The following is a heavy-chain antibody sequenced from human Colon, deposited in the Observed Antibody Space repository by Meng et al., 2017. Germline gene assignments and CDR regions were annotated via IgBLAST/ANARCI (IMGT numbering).Heavy chain of an antibody. D-gene: IGHD6-19*01. Sequence: QGLLQESGPGLVKPSGTLSLTCTGSGGSITSSDWGSWVRQTPGKGLEWIGETYQNGRPNYNPSLKSRVTISVDKSKNQFSLNMTSVTAADTAVYYCAREVVVAGTRNWLDPWGQGILVTVSS. J-gene: IGHJ5*02. CDR3: AREVVVAGTRNWLDP. V-gene: IGHV4-4*02. CDR2: TYQNGRP. CDR1: GGSITSSDW.